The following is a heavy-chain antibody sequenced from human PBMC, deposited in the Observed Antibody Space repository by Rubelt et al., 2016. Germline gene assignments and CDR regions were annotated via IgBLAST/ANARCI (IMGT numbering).Heavy chain of an antibody. Sequence: QVQLQQWGAGLLKPSETLSLTCAVYGGSFSGYYWSWIRQPPGKGLEWIGEINHSGSTNYNPSLKSRVTISVDTSKNQCSLKLSSGTAADTAVYYCARGGRYYGSGSYQRHNWFDPWGQGTLVTVSS. CDR2: INHSGST. CDR3: ARGGRYYGSGSYQRHNWFDP. CDR1: GGSFSGYY. V-gene: IGHV4-34*01. D-gene: IGHD3-10*01. J-gene: IGHJ5*02.